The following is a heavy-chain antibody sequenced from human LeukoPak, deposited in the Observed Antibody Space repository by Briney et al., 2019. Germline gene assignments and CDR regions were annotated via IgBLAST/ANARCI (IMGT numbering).Heavy chain of an antibody. CDR2: INHSGST. CDR1: GGSFSGYY. D-gene: IGHD3-22*01. CDR3: ARQHYDSSGYYSPFDY. J-gene: IGHJ4*02. V-gene: IGHV4-34*01. Sequence: SETLSLTCAVYGGSFSGYYWSWIRQPPGKGLEWIGEINHSGSTNYNPSLKSRVTISVDTSKNQFSLKLSSVTAADTAVYYCARQHYDSSGYYSPFDYWGQGTLVTVSS.